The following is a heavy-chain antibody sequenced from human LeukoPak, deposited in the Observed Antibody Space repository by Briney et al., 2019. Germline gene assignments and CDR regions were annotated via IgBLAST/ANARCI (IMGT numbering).Heavy chain of an antibody. D-gene: IGHD5-18*01. J-gene: IGHJ4*02. Sequence: GGSLRLSCAASGFTFSSYAMHWVRQAPGKGLEYVSVISSNGGSTYYANSVKGRFTISRDNSKNTLYLQMGSLRAEDMAVYYCARLSGYSYGCYDYWGQGALVTVSS. CDR2: ISSNGGST. V-gene: IGHV3-64*01. CDR1: GFTFSSYA. CDR3: ARLSGYSYGCYDY.